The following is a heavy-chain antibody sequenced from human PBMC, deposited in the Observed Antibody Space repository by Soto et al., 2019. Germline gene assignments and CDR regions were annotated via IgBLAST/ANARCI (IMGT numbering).Heavy chain of an antibody. CDR2: IYYSGSP. CDR1: GDFISPYY. CDR3: ARARLKIGYYYDSSGYYPFDY. Sequence: SETLSLSCTVSGDFISPYYWTWIRQPPGKGLEWIGYIYYSGSPSYNPSLKSRVTISVDTSKNQFSLKLSSVTAADTAVYYCARARLKIGYYYDSSGYYPFDYWGQGTLVTVSS. D-gene: IGHD3-22*01. J-gene: IGHJ4*02. V-gene: IGHV4-59*12.